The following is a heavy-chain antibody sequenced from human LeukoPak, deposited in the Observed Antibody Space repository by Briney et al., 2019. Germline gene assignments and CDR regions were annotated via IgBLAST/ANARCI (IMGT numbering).Heavy chain of an antibody. CDR2: INHSGST. CDR1: GGSFSGYY. CDR3: ARRAVFYYYYYYGMDV. J-gene: IGHJ6*02. D-gene: IGHD6-19*01. Sequence: SETLSLTCAVYGGSFSGYYWSWIRQPPGKGLEWIGEINHSGSTNYNPSLKSRVTTSADTSKNQFSLKLSSVTAADTAVYYCARRAVFYYYYYYGMDVWGQGTTVTVSS. V-gene: IGHV4-34*01.